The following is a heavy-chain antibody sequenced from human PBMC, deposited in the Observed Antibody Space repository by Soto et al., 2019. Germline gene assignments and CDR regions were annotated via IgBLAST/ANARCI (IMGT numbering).Heavy chain of an antibody. CDR1: GGSFSGYY. CDR3: ASLGVVVSATLWDYFDY. Sequence: QVQLQQWGAGLLKPSETLSLTCAVYGGSFSGYYWSWIRQPPGKGLEWIGEINHSGSTNYNPSLKRRVNISVDTSKDQSSLKLSSVTAADTAVYYCASLGVVVSATLWDYFDYWGQGTLVTVSS. J-gene: IGHJ4*02. V-gene: IGHV4-34*01. D-gene: IGHD2-15*01. CDR2: INHSGST.